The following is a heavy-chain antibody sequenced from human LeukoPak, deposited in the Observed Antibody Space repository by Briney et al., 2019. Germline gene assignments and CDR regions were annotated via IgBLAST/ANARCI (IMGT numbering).Heavy chain of an antibody. V-gene: IGHV3-15*01. CDR3: TTVPAVAGSNYYYYMDV. D-gene: IGHD6-19*01. J-gene: IGHJ6*03. CDR2: IKSKTDGGTT. CDR1: GFTFSNAW. Sequence: GGSLRLSCAASGFTFSNAWMSWVRQAPGKGLEWVGRIKSKTDGGTTDYAAPVKGRFTISRGDSKNTLYLQMNSLKTEDTAVYYRTTVPAVAGSNYYYYMDVWGKGTTVTVSS.